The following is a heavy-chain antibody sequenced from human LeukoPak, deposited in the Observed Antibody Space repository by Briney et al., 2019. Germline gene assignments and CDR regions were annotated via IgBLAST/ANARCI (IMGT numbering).Heavy chain of an antibody. CDR1: GYNFTNYG. D-gene: IGHD4-17*01. V-gene: IGHV1-18*01. CDR2: ISVYSGDT. Sequence: ASVKVSCKASGYNFTNYGISWVRQAPGHGLEWMGWISVYSGDTNYAHKLQDRVTMTTDTSTSTAFMELRGLRSDDTAFYYCARAPSFGDYGGDYWGQGTLVTVSS. CDR3: ARAPSFGDYGGDY. J-gene: IGHJ4*02.